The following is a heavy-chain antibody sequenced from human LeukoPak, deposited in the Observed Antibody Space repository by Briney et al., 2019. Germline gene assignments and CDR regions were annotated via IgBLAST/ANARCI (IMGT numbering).Heavy chain of an antibody. CDR1: GFVFSDYT. J-gene: IGHJ4*02. Sequence: PGESLRLSCAASGFVFSDYTMNWVRQAPGQGLEWVAGISGSGGSTNYADSVKGRFTISRDNPKNTLFLQMNSLRAEDTAVYFCAKRGVVIRVILVGFHKEAYYFDSWGQGALVTVSS. CDR2: ISGSGGST. CDR3: AKRGVVIRVILVGFHKEAYYFDS. D-gene: IGHD3-22*01. V-gene: IGHV3-23*01.